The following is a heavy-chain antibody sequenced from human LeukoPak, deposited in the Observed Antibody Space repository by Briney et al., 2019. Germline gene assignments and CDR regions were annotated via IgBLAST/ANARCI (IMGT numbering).Heavy chain of an antibody. CDR2: ISSSSSYI. D-gene: IGHD1-26*01. J-gene: IGHJ6*02. CDR3: ARDSGSYPITYYYYGMDV. Sequence: GGSLRLSCAASGFTFSSYSMNWVRQAPGKGLEWVSSISSSSSYIYYADSVKGRFTISRDNAKNSLYLQMNSLRAEDTAVYYCARDSGSYPITYYYYGMDVWGQGTTVTVSS. CDR1: GFTFSSYS. V-gene: IGHV3-21*01.